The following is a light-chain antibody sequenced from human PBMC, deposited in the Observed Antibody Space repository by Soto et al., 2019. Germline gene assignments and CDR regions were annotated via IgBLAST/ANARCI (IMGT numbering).Light chain of an antibody. J-gene: IGKJ2*01. CDR2: GIS. CDR1: QSVSSNF. CDR3: QQYGNSPFT. Sequence: IVLTQSPGILSLSPGEGATLSCGASQSVSSNFLAWYQQKPGQAPRLLMYGISNRATGIPDRFSGSGSGADFTLTINRLEPEDFAVYFCQQYGNSPFTFGQGTTLEIK. V-gene: IGKV3-20*01.